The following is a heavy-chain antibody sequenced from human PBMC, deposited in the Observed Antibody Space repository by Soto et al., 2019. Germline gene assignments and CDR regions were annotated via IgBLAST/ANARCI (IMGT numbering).Heavy chain of an antibody. Sequence: ASVKVSCKASGYTFTSYGISWVRQAPGQGLEWMGWIGAYNGNTNYAQKLQGRVTMTTDTSTSTAYMELRSLRSDDTAVYYCARVRRRCSSTSCLYYYYYGMDVWGQGTTVTVSS. V-gene: IGHV1-18*04. J-gene: IGHJ6*02. CDR2: IGAYNGNT. CDR3: ARVRRRCSSTSCLYYYYYGMDV. CDR1: GYTFTSYG. D-gene: IGHD2-2*01.